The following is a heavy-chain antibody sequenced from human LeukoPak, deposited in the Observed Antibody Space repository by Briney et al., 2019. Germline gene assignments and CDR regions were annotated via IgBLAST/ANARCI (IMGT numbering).Heavy chain of an antibody. CDR1: GYMFTKYG. D-gene: IGHD2-8*02. V-gene: IGHV1-18*01. J-gene: IGHJ2*01. CDR2: ISPYNGNT. CDR3: SREGEGEDGTGHHNWYFDL. Sequence: ASVKVSCKASGYMFTKYGISWVRQAPGQGLEWMGWISPYNGNTKYDQKVQGRVTMTTDTSTSTAYLELRSLRPDDTAMYYCSREGEGEDGTGHHNWYFDLWGRGTLVTVSS.